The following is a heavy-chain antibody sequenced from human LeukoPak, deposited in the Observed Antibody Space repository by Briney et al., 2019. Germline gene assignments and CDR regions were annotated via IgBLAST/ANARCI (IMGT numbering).Heavy chain of an antibody. D-gene: IGHD4-23*01. V-gene: IGHV3-21*01. J-gene: IGHJ4*02. CDR2: ISSSSSYI. CDR1: GFTFSSYS. CDR3: AKDGGNSINGFDY. Sequence: GGSLRLSCAASGFTFSSYSMNWVRQAPGKGLEWVSSISSSSSYIYYADSVKGRFTISRDNSKNTLYLQMNSLRAEDTAVYYCAKDGGNSINGFDYWGQGTLVTVSS.